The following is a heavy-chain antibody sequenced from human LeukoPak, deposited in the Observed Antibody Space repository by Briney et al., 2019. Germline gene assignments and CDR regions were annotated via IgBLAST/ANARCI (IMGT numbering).Heavy chain of an antibody. Sequence: SETLSLTCTISGGSISGYYWSWIRQPAGKGLEWIGRIFSRGTTNYNPSLKSRVTMSVDTSKNQFSLKLSSVTAADTAMYYCARDHNGGFDPWGQGTLVTVSS. J-gene: IGHJ5*02. CDR2: IFSRGTT. V-gene: IGHV4-4*07. CDR1: GGSISGYY. CDR3: ARDHNGGFDP. D-gene: IGHD1-1*01.